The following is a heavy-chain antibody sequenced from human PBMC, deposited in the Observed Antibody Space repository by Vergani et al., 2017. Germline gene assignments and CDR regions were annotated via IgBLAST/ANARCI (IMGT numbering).Heavy chain of an antibody. D-gene: IGHD6-19*01. J-gene: IGHJ6*02. CDR3: AKDLGGWYYYYYGMDV. CDR1: GFTFSSYA. Sequence: VQLLESGGGLVQPGGSLRLSCAASGFTFSSYAMSWVRQAPGKGLEWVAVISYDGSNKYYADSVKGRFTISRDNSKNTLYLQMNSLRAEDTAVYYCAKDLGGWYYYYYGMDVWCQGTTVTVSS. V-gene: IGHV3-30-3*01. CDR2: ISYDGSNK.